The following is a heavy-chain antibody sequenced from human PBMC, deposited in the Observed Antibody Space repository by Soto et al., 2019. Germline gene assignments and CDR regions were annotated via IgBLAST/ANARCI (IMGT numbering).Heavy chain of an antibody. CDR2: ISGSGGST. Sequence: GGSLRLSCAASGFTFSSYAMSWVRQAPGKGLEWVSAISGSGGSTYYADSVKGRFTISRDNSKNTLYLQMNSLRAEDTAVYYCAKLGSRSIAAAGTEEYYFDYWGQGTLVTVSS. J-gene: IGHJ4*02. CDR3: AKLGSRSIAAAGTEEYYFDY. CDR1: GFTFSSYA. V-gene: IGHV3-23*01. D-gene: IGHD6-13*01.